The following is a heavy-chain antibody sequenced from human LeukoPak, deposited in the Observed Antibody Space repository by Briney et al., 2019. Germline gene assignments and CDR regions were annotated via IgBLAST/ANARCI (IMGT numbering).Heavy chain of an antibody. CDR2: MNPNSGNT. CDR1: GYTFTSYD. V-gene: IGHV1-8*01. J-gene: IGHJ5*02. D-gene: IGHD3-10*01. CDR3: ARGDYYYGSGSYYQKNWFDP. Sequence: ASVKVSCKASGYTFTSYDINWVRQATGQGLEWMGWMNPNSGNTYYAQKFQGRVTMTRNNSISTAYMELNSLRSEDTAVYYCARGDYYYGSGSYYQKNWFDPWGQGTLVTVSS.